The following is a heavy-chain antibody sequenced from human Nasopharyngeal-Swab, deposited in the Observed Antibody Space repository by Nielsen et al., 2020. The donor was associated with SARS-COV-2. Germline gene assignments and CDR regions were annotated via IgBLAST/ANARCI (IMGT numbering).Heavy chain of an antibody. CDR2: ISSSSSYI. Sequence: GESLKISCAASGFTFSSYSMNRVRQAPGKGLEWVSSISSSSSYIYYADSVKGRFTISRDNAKNSLYLQMNSLRAEDTAVYYCASSGTGALFDYWGQGTLVTVSS. D-gene: IGHD1-1*01. V-gene: IGHV3-21*01. J-gene: IGHJ4*02. CDR1: GFTFSSYS. CDR3: ASSGTGALFDY.